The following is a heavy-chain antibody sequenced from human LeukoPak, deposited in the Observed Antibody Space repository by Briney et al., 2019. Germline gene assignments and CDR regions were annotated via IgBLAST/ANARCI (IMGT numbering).Heavy chain of an antibody. D-gene: IGHD2-15*01. Sequence: GGSLRLSCGASGLTFSTYSMNWVRQAPGKGLEWVSYISSDSGARYYADSVKGRFTISRDNAKNSLYLQMNSLRAEDTDVYYCARATQPGFDPWGQGTLVTVSS. CDR2: ISSDSGAR. J-gene: IGHJ5*02. V-gene: IGHV3-48*01. CDR3: ARATQPGFDP. CDR1: GLTFSTYS.